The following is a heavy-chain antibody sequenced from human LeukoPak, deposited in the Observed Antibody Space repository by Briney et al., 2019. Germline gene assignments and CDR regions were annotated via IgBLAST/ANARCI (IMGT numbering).Heavy chain of an antibody. J-gene: IGHJ4*02. Sequence: GGSLRLSCAASGFTFSTYAMTWVRPARGKGLEWVSLISGTGGSTYYADSVKGRFTISRDNAKNTLYLQMNSLRAEDTAVYYCARDVPADYWGQGTLVTVSS. CDR1: GFTFSTYA. V-gene: IGHV3-23*01. CDR3: ARDVPADY. CDR2: ISGTGGST.